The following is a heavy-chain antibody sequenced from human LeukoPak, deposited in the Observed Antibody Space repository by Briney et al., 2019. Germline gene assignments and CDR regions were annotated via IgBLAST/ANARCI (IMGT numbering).Heavy chain of an antibody. Sequence: ASVKVSCKASGYTFTSYYMHWVRQALGQGLEWMGIINPSGGSTSYAQKFQGRVTMTRDTSTSTVYMELSSLRSEDTAVYYCAREIGYCSSTSCYKRAFDIWGQGTMVTVSS. V-gene: IGHV1-46*01. CDR3: AREIGYCSSTSCYKRAFDI. J-gene: IGHJ3*02. CDR2: INPSGGST. CDR1: GYTFTSYY. D-gene: IGHD2-2*02.